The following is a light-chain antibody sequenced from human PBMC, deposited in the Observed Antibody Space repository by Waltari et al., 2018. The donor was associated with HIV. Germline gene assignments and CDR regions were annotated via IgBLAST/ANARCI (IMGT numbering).Light chain of an antibody. CDR1: KLGDKY. CDR2: QDT. CDR3: QAWDYSTVV. Sequence: SYELTQPPSVSVSPGQTASITCSGDKLGDKYASWYHQKPGQSPVLVIYQDTKRPSVIPERFSGSNSGNTATLTISGTQAVDEADYYCQAWDYSTVVFGGGTKLTVL. V-gene: IGLV3-1*01. J-gene: IGLJ2*01.